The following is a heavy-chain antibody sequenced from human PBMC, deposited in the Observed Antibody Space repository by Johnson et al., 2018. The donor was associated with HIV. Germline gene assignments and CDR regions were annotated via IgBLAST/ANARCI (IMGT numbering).Heavy chain of an antibody. J-gene: IGHJ3*02. V-gene: IGHV3-64*01. CDR1: GFTISSYA. CDR2: ISSNGGST. CDR3: AREGEGRAFDI. D-gene: IGHD1-26*01. Sequence: VQLVESGGGLVQPGGSLRLSCAASGFTISSYAMHWVRQAPGKGLEYVSAISSNGGSTYYENSVKGRFTISRDNSKNTLYLQMNSLRAEDTALYYCAREGEGRAFDIWGQGTMVTVSS.